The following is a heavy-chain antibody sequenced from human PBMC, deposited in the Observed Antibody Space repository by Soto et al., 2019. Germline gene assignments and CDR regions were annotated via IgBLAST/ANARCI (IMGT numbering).Heavy chain of an antibody. CDR2: ISGSGGST. D-gene: IGHD1-26*01. CDR3: ARRGSGSYYDY. V-gene: IGHV3-23*01. CDR1: GFTFSSYA. Sequence: EVQLLESGGGLVQPGGSLRLSCAASGFTFSSYAMRWVRQAPGKGLEWVSAISGSGGSTYYADSVKGRFTISRDNSRNTLYLQMNSLRAEDTAVYYCARRGSGSYYDYWGQGTLVTVSS. J-gene: IGHJ4*02.